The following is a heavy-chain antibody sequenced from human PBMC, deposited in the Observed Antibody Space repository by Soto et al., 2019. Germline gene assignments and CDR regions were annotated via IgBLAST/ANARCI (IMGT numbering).Heavy chain of an antibody. D-gene: IGHD3-22*01. Sequence: QVQLVQSGAEVKKPGSSVKVSCKTSGGDFSSYSMNWVRQAPGQGPEWMGGIIPMFGTPNYAPMFQGRVTIAADESTTTVYMELSSLTSEDTAVYYCARDLGPSFYYDSDGPLNPFDIWGQGTMVTVSS. CDR3: ARDLGPSFYYDSDGPLNPFDI. CDR2: IIPMFGTP. J-gene: IGHJ3*02. CDR1: GGDFSSYS. V-gene: IGHV1-69*01.